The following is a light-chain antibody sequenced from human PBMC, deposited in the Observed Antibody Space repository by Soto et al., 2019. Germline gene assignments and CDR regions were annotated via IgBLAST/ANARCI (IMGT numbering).Light chain of an antibody. CDR1: SSDVGGYNY. J-gene: IGLJ2*01. V-gene: IGLV2-14*01. CDR2: DVS. Sequence: QSVLTQPASVSGSPGQSITISCTGTSSDVGGYNYVSWYQQHPGKAPKLMIYDVSNRPSGVSNRFSGSKSGNTASLTISGLQAEDEADYYCSSYTNRIQGVVFGGGTKLTVL. CDR3: SSYTNRIQGVV.